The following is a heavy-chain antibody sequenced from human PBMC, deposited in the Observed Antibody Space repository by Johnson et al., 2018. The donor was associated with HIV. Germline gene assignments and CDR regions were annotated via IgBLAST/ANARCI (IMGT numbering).Heavy chain of an antibody. J-gene: IGHJ3*02. Sequence: QVQLVESGGGVVQPGRSLRLSCAASGFTFSTYAMHWVRQAPGKGLEWVAVISFDANNKYYADSVKGRFTISRDNSKNTLFLQMNSLRDEDTAVYYCARGGWLGYCSSTSCSKDAFDIWGQGTMVTVSS. CDR1: GFTFSTYA. D-gene: IGHD2-2*01. CDR3: ARGGWLGYCSSTSCSKDAFDI. CDR2: ISFDANNK. V-gene: IGHV3-30-3*01.